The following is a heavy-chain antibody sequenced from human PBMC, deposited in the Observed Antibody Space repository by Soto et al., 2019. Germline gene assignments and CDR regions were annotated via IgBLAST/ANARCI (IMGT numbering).Heavy chain of an antibody. D-gene: IGHD2-15*01. Sequence: EVQLVESGGGLVQPGGSLRLSCAASGFTFSTYSMSWVRQAPGKGLEWVSYISSISNTIYYADSVKGRFTISRDNAQSSLYLHMSSLSAEDTAVYYCARDRGCSGGICYRDLGYWGEGTLVTVSS. J-gene: IGHJ4*02. CDR2: ISSISNTI. CDR3: ARDRGCSGGICYRDLGY. V-gene: IGHV3-48*01. CDR1: GFTFSTYS.